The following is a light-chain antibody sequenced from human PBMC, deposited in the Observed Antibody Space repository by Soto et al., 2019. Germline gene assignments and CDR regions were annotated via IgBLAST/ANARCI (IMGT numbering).Light chain of an antibody. CDR2: AAS. Sequence: DIQMTQSPSSLSASVGDRVTITCRASQSISSYLNWYQQKPGKAPKLLIYAASSLQSGVPSRFSGSGSGTDFTLTISSLQPEDFAVYYRQQYNNWPPGITFGQGTRLEIK. CDR1: QSISSY. J-gene: IGKJ5*01. V-gene: IGKV1-39*01. CDR3: QQYNNWPPGIT.